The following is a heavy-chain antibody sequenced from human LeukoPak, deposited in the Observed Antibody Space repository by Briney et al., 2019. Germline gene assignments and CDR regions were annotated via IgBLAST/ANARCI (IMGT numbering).Heavy chain of an antibody. Sequence: GASVKVSCKASGYSFTSYYMHWVRQAPGQGHEWMGIINPSGGSTSYAQKFQGRVTMTRDTSTSTVYMELSSLRSEDTAVYYCARDPVTIFGVVIRARWFDPWGQGTLVTVSS. CDR3: ARDPVTIFGVVIRARWFDP. CDR2: INPSGGST. J-gene: IGHJ5*02. V-gene: IGHV1-46*01. D-gene: IGHD3-3*01. CDR1: GYSFTSYY.